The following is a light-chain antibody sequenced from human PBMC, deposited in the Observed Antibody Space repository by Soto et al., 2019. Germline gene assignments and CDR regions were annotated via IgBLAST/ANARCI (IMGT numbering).Light chain of an antibody. CDR2: DVT. V-gene: IGLV2-14*03. CDR1: SSDVGGYDY. CDR3: SSYTSSSTVV. Sequence: QSVLTQPASVSGSPGLSITISCTGASSDVGGYDYVSWYQQYPGKAPKLMIYDVTNRPSGVSNRFSGSKSGNTASLTISGLQAEDEADYYCSSYTSSSTVVFGGGTKVTVL. J-gene: IGLJ2*01.